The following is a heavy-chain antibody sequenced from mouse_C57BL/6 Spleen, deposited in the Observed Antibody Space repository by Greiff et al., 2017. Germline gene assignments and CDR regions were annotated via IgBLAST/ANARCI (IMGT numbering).Heavy chain of an antibody. CDR2: IYPRAGST. CDR3: ARSEDGYHGAVEY. Sequence: VKLVQSDAELVKPGASVKISCKVSGYTFTDHTIHWMKQRPEQGLEWIGFIYPRAGSTKYNEKLKGKATLTADKTSSTAYMQLNSLTSEDAAVYFCARSEDGYHGAVEYWGQGTTVTFSS. D-gene: IGHD2-3*01. CDR1: GYTFTDHT. J-gene: IGHJ4*01. V-gene: IGHV1-78*01.